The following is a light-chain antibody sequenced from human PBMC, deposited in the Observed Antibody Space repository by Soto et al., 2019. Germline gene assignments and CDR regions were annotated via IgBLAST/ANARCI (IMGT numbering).Light chain of an antibody. Sequence: QSVLTQPASVSGSPGQSITISCTGSSSDVGGYDYVSWYQHHPGKAPKLMIHDVSHRPSGVSDRFSGSKSSNTASLTISGLQAEDEADYFCSSYSSNTTPYVFGTGTKVTVL. CDR3: SSYSSNTTPYV. J-gene: IGLJ1*01. V-gene: IGLV2-14*03. CDR1: SSDVGGYDY. CDR2: DVS.